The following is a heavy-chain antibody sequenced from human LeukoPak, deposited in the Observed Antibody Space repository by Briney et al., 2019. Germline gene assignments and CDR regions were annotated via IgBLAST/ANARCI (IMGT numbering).Heavy chain of an antibody. D-gene: IGHD2-2*01. CDR3: ARHLPGYCSSTSCYRGHRDY. CDR1: GGSISSSSYY. Sequence: SETLSLTCTVSGGSISSSSYYWGWLRQPPGKGLEWIGSIYYSGSTYYNPSLKSRVTISVDTSKNQFSLKLSSVTAADTAVYYCARHLPGYCSSTSCYRGHRDYWGQGTLVTVSS. J-gene: IGHJ4*02. CDR2: IYYSGST. V-gene: IGHV4-39*01.